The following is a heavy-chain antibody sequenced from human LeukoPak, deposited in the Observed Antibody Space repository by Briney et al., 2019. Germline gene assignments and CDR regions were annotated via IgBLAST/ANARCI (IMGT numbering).Heavy chain of an antibody. CDR2: ISSSSSTT. CDR3: ARDLLYGSGSQRYLFDY. Sequence: GGSLRLSCAASGFTFSSYSMNWVRQAPGKGLEWVSYISSSSSTTYYADSVKGRFTISRDNAKNSLYLQMNSLRAEDTAVYYCARDLLYGSGSQRYLFDYWGQGTLVTVSS. CDR1: GFTFSSYS. J-gene: IGHJ4*02. D-gene: IGHD3-10*01. V-gene: IGHV3-48*01.